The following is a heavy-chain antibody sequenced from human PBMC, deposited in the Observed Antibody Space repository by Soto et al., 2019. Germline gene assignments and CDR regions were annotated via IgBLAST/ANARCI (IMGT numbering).Heavy chain of an antibody. Sequence: QVQLVESGGGVVQPGRSLRLSCAASGFTFSSYGMHWVRQAPGKGLEWVAVISYDGSNKYYADSVKGRFTISRDNSKNTLDLQMNSLRAEDTAVYYCAKAEIVGATSTFYAFDIWGQGTMVTVSA. CDR3: AKAEIVGATSTFYAFDI. V-gene: IGHV3-30*18. CDR2: ISYDGSNK. CDR1: GFTFSSYG. D-gene: IGHD1-26*01. J-gene: IGHJ3*02.